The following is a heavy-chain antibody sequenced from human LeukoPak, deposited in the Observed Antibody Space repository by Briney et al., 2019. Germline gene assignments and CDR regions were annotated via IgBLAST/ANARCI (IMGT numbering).Heavy chain of an antibody. CDR3: ARHYDFWSPYNN. CDR1: GFTFSKYW. Sequence: GGSLRLSCAASGFTFSKYWMSWVRQAPGKGLEWVSAISGSGGSTYYADSVKGRFTISRDNSKNTLYLQMNSLRAEDTAVYYCARHYDFWSPYNNWGQGILVTVSS. J-gene: IGHJ4*02. V-gene: IGHV3-23*01. D-gene: IGHD3-3*01. CDR2: ISGSGGST.